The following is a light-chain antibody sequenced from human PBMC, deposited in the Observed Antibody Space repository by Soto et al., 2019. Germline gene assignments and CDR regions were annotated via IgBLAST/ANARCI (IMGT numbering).Light chain of an antibody. CDR3: QQRSNWPPYT. CDR1: QSVSSN. V-gene: IGKV3-11*01. Sequence: ETVLTQSPATLSLSPGERATLSCRASQSVSSNLAWYQQKPGQAPRLLIYDASNRATGIPARFSGSGSGTDFTLTISSLEPEDCAVYYCQQRSNWPPYTFGQGTKLEIK. J-gene: IGKJ2*01. CDR2: DAS.